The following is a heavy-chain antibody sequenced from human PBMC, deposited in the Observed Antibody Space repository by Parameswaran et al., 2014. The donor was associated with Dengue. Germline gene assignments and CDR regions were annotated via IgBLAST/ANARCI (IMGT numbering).Heavy chain of an antibody. CDR2: INWNGGST. D-gene: IGHD2-2*01. J-gene: IGHJ3*02. CDR3: AGAKKLVPAAFNDAFDI. V-gene: IGHV3-20*01. Sequence: VRQMPGKGLEWVSGINWNGGSTGYADSVKGRFTISRDNAKNSLYLQMNSLRAEDTALYHCAGAKKLVPAAFNDAFDIWGQGTMVTVSS.